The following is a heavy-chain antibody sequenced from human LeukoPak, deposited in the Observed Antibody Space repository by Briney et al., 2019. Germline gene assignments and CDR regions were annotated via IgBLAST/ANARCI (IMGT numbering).Heavy chain of an antibody. D-gene: IGHD2-15*01. CDR3: AVYYCSGGSCYSGEWFDP. CDR2: INPNSGGT. V-gene: IGHV1-2*02. CDR1: GFTFSSYS. J-gene: IGHJ5*02. Sequence: GGSLRLSCAASGFTFSSYSMNWVRQAPGKGLEWMGWINPNSGGTNYAQKFQGRVTMTRDTSISTAYMELSRLRSDDTAVYYCAVYYCSGGSCYSGEWFDPWGQGTLVTVSS.